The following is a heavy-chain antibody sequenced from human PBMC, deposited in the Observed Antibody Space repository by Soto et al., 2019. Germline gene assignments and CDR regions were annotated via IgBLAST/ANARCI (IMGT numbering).Heavy chain of an antibody. J-gene: IGHJ4*02. D-gene: IGHD3-9*01. Sequence: PGGSLRLSCSASGFTFNKYAMYWVRQAPGKGLEYVSEISSNGDKTYYVDSVRGRFTVSRDNSKSTLYLQMSSLRAEDTAVYYCVKDLQGQNFDCYWGQGTLVTVSS. V-gene: IGHV3-64D*06. CDR1: GFTFNKYA. CDR3: VKDLQGQNFDCY. CDR2: ISSNGDKT.